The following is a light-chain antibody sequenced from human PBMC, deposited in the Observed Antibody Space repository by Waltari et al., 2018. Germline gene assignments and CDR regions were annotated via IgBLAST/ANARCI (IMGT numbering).Light chain of an antibody. CDR3: LQDSFYPHT. Sequence: DIQMTQSPSSLSASVVDRVTIPCRASQGIGNDLGWYQQKPGKAPKRLIYSASSLQSGVPSRFSGSGSGTEFSLTISSLQPEDIATYYCLQDSFYPHTFGQGTKVEIK. CDR1: QGIGND. V-gene: IGKV1-17*01. CDR2: SAS. J-gene: IGKJ2*01.